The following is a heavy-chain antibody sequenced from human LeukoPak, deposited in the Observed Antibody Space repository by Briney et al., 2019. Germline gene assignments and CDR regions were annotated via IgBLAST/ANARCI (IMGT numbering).Heavy chain of an antibody. Sequence: PGGSLRLSCAASGFTFSDNYMSWIRQAPGKGLEWVSYISSSGSIYYADSVKGRFTISRDNAKNSLYLQMNSLRAEDTAVYYCARGLRWFGELRLYYYYYMDVWGKGTTVTISS. V-gene: IGHV3-11*04. J-gene: IGHJ6*03. D-gene: IGHD3-10*01. CDR3: ARGLRWFGELRLYYYYYMDV. CDR1: GFTFSDNY. CDR2: ISSSGSI.